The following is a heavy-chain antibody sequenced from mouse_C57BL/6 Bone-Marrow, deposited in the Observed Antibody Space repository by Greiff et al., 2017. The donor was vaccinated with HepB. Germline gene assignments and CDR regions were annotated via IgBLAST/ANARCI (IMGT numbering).Heavy chain of an antibody. J-gene: IGHJ4*01. CDR3: ARDSLMDY. V-gene: IGHV1-69*01. CDR2: IDPSDSYT. CDR1: GYTFTSYW. Sequence: QVQLQQPGAELVMPGASVKLSCKASGYTFTSYWMHWVKQRPGQGLEWIGEIDPSDSYTNSNQKFKGKSTLTVEKSSSTAYMQLSSLTSEDSAVYYCARDSLMDYWGQGTSVTVSS.